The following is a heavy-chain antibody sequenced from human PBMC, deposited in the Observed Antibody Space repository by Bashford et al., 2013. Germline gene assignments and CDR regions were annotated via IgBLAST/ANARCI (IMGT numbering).Heavy chain of an antibody. CDR3: ARVGYSSPVDY. Sequence: ASVKVSCKASGYIFTDHFMHWVRQAPGQGLEWMGWINPNPNSGATKYAEMFQGRVTMTRDTSISTAYMELSSLKSEDTAVYYCARVGYSSPVDYWGQGNPGSTVSS. CDR1: GYIFTDHF. CDR2: INPNPNSGAT. D-gene: IGHD6-19*01. J-gene: IGHJ4*02. V-gene: IGHV1-2*02.